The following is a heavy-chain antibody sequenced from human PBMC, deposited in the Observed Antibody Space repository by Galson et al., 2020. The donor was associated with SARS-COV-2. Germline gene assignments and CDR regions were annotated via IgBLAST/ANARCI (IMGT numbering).Heavy chain of an antibody. V-gene: IGHV4-59*01. Sequence: SETLSLTCTVSGGSISSYYWSWIRQPPGKGLEWIGYIYYSGSTNYNPSLKSRVTISVDTSKNQFSLKLSSVTAADTAVYYCARDNIAVAGTGYYYYYYGMDVWGQGTTVTVSS. CDR3: ARDNIAVAGTGYYYYYYGMDV. CDR2: IYYSGST. CDR1: GGSISSYY. J-gene: IGHJ6*02. D-gene: IGHD6-19*01.